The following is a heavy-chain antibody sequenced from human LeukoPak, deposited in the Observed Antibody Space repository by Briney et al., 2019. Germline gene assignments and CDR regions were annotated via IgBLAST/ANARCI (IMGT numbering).Heavy chain of an antibody. J-gene: IGHJ4*02. CDR2: IYYSGST. D-gene: IGHD6-19*01. CDR3: ARLAVAGTRSAYDGSY. CDR1: GGSISSSSYY. Sequence: PSETLSLTCTVSGGSISSSSYYWGWIRQPPGKGLEWIGSIYYSGSTYYNPSLKGRVTISVDTSKNQFSLKLSSVTAADTAVYYCARLAVAGTRSAYDGSYWGQGTLVTVSS. V-gene: IGHV4-39*01.